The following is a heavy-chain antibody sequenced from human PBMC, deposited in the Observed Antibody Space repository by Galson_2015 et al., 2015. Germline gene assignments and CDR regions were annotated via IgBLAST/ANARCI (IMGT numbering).Heavy chain of an antibody. V-gene: IGHV3-11*01. CDR1: GFTFSDYY. J-gene: IGHJ4*02. CDR2: ISSSGSTI. Sequence: SLRLSCAASGFTFSDYYMSWIRQAPGKGLEWVSYISSSGSTIYYADSVKGRFTISRDNAKNSLYLQMNSLRAEDTAVYYCARDFSHLVPLFDYWGQGTLVTVSS. D-gene: IGHD2-21*01. CDR3: ARDFSHLVPLFDY.